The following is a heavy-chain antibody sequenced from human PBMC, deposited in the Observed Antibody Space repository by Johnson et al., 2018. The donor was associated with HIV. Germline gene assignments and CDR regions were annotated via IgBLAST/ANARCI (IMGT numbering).Heavy chain of an antibody. V-gene: IGHV3-9*01. J-gene: IGHJ3*02. CDR3: AKPPSMGADAFDI. CDR2: ISWNSGSI. Sequence: VQLVESGGGLVQPGRSLRLSCAASGFTFDDYAMHWVRQAPGKGLEWVSGISWNSGSIGYADSVKGRFTISRDNPKNTLYLQMNSLRAEDTGVYYCAKPPSMGADAFDIWGQGTMVTVSS. CDR1: GFTFDDYA. D-gene: IGHD3-16*01.